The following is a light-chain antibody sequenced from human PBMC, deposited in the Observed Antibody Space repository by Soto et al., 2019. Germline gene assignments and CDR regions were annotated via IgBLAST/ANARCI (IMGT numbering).Light chain of an antibody. Sequence: EIVLSQSPATLSLSPGERATLSCRASQSVSSNLAWYQQEPGQAPRLLIYGASNRATGIPDRFSGSGSGTDFTLTISRLEPEDFAVYYCQHYDNSLLTFGGGTKVDIK. J-gene: IGKJ4*01. CDR3: QHYDNSLLT. CDR1: QSVSSN. V-gene: IGKV3-20*01. CDR2: GAS.